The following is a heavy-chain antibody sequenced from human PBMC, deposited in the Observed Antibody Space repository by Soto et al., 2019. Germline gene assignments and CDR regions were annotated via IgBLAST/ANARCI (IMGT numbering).Heavy chain of an antibody. CDR1: GGSISSYY. V-gene: IGHV4-4*07. CDR3: ARGHSSSWTFFDY. D-gene: IGHD6-13*01. CDR2: IYTSGST. Sequence: SETLSLTCTVSGGSISSYYLSWIRQPAGKGLECIGRIYTSGSTNYNPSLKSRVTMSVDTSKNQFSLKLSSVTAADTAVYYCARGHSSSWTFFDYWGQGTLVTLYS. J-gene: IGHJ4*02.